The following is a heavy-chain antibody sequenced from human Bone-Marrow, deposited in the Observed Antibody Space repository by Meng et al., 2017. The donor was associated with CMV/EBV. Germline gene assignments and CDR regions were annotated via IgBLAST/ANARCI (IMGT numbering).Heavy chain of an antibody. J-gene: IGHJ6*02. CDR2: MNPNSGNT. D-gene: IGHD6-13*01. CDR3: ARGSYSSSWYGDYYYYYGMDV. CDR1: GYTFTSYG. V-gene: IGHV1-8*02. Sequence: ASVKVSCKASGYTFTSYGISWVRQATGQGLEWMGWMNPNSGNTGYAQKFQGRVTMTRNTSISTAYMELSSLRSEDTAVYYCARGSYSSSWYGDYYYYYGMDVWGQGTTVTVSS.